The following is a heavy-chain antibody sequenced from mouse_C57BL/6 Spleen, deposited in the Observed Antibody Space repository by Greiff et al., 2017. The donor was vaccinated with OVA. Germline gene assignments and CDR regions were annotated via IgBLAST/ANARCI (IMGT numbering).Heavy chain of an antibody. J-gene: IGHJ2*01. V-gene: IGHV1-81*01. CDR2: IYPRSGNT. CDR1: GYTFTSYG. CDR3: AIYYGSSYFDY. Sequence: QVQLQQSGAELARPGASVKLSCKASGYTFTSYGISWVKQRTGQGLEWIGEIYPRSGNTYYNEKFKGKATLTADKSSSTAYMELRSLTSEDSAVDFCAIYYGSSYFDYWGKGATLTVSS. D-gene: IGHD1-1*01.